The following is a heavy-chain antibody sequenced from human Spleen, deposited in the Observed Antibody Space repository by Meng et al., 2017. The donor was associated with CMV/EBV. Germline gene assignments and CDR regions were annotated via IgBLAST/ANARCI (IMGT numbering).Heavy chain of an antibody. CDR1: GFTFSDYY. J-gene: IGHJ4*02. V-gene: IGHV3-11*04. CDR3: ARDQEEQLADY. D-gene: IGHD6-6*01. Sequence: GGSLRLSCVASGFTFSDYYMSWIRQAPGKGLEWISYISTSGSTKYYADSVKGRFTISRDNAKNTLYLQMNSLRAEDTAVYYCARDQEEQLADYWGQGTLVTVSS. CDR2: ISTSGSTK.